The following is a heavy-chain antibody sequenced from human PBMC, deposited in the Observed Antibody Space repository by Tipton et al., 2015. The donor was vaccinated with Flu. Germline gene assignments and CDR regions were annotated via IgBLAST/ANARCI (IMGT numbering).Heavy chain of an antibody. V-gene: IGHV4-38-2*01. J-gene: IGHJ5*02. CDR2: IHRSGST. CDR1: GYSIRSDYY. CDR3: ARRDFSNYVSDPKNWFDR. D-gene: IGHD4-11*01. Sequence: TLSLTCAVSGYSIRSDYYWGWTRQPPGKGLEWIATIHRSGSTQYNPSLNSRVTISVDTSKNQFSLEMRSVTAADMAVYYCARRDFSNYVSDPKNWFDRWGHGTLVTVSS.